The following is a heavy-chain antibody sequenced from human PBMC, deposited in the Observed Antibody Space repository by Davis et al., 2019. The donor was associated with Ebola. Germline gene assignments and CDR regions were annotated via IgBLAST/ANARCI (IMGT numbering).Heavy chain of an antibody. CDR2: ISYDGSNK. D-gene: IGHD3-10*01. CDR1: GFTFSTYA. Sequence: GESLKISCAASGFTFSTYAMHWVRQAPGKGLEWVAVISYDGSNKYYADSVKGRFTISRDNSKNTLYLQMNSLRAEDTAVYYCARDRRVRHMDVWGKGTTVTVSS. CDR3: ARDRRVRHMDV. V-gene: IGHV3-30-3*01. J-gene: IGHJ6*03.